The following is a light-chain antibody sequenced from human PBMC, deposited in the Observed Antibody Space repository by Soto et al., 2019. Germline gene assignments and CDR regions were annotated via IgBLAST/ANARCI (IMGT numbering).Light chain of an antibody. CDR1: QSVSSNY. CDR2: GAS. J-gene: IGKJ5*01. V-gene: IGKV3-20*01. Sequence: EIVLTQSPGTLSFSPGERVTLSCRSSQSVSSNYLAWYQQKPGQAPRVLIYGASSRATGIPDRFSGSGSGTDFTLTISSLEPDDFSVYYCQQYGSSLSITFGQGTRLEIK. CDR3: QQYGSSLSIT.